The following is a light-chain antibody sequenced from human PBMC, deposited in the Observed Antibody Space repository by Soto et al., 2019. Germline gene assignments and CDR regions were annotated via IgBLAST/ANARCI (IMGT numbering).Light chain of an antibody. CDR2: MAS. V-gene: IGKV1-5*03. CDR3: QQYNSYPKT. Sequence: DVQMTQSPSTLSASIGDTVTITCRASQTVVSWLAWYHQKPGRPPKLLIYMASILESGVPSRFSGRGSGSGFTLTISGLQPDDLGTYYCQQYNSYPKTFGEGTKLDI. J-gene: IGKJ2*01. CDR1: QTVVSW.